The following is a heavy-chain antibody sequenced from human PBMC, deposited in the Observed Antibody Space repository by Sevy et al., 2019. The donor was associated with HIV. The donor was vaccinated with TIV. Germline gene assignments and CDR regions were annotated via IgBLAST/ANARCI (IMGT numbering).Heavy chain of an antibody. CDR1: GFNFSSYG. Sequence: GGSLRLSCAASGFNFSSYGMHWVRQAPGKGLEWVAVISYDGSSKYYADSVKGRFTISRDNSKNTMYLQINRLRAEDTEVNDGAKGSGSYYVFWGGDDAFAIWGQGTMVTVSS. CDR3: AKGSGSYYVFWGGDDAFAI. D-gene: IGHD3-3*01. J-gene: IGHJ3*02. CDR2: ISYDGSSK. V-gene: IGHV3-30*18.